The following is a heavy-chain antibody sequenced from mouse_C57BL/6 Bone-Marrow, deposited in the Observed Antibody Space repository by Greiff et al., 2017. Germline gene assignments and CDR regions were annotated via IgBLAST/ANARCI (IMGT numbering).Heavy chain of an antibody. V-gene: IGHV1-61*01. CDR2: IYPSDSET. Sequence: QVQLQQPGAELVRPGSSVKLSCKASGYTFTSYWMDWVKQRPGQGLEWIGNIYPSDSETHYNQKFKDKATLTVDKASSTAYMQLSSLTSEDSAVYYGARAYDYDEGFAYWGRGTLVTVSA. CDR1: GYTFTSYW. CDR3: ARAYDYDEGFAY. D-gene: IGHD2-4*01. J-gene: IGHJ3*01.